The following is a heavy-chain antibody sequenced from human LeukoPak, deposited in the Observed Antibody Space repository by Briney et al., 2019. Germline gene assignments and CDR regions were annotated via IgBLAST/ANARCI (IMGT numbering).Heavy chain of an antibody. CDR3: ASNIVVVTTWGFDI. CDR1: GFTFSTYN. Sequence: GGSLRLSCAASGFTFSTYNMNWVRQAPGKGLEWVSSISSSNSYIYYADSVKGRFTISRDNAKNSLYLQMNNLRAEDTAIYYCASNIVVVTTWGFDIWGQGTMVTVSS. CDR2: ISSSNSYI. D-gene: IGHD2-21*02. J-gene: IGHJ3*02. V-gene: IGHV3-21*01.